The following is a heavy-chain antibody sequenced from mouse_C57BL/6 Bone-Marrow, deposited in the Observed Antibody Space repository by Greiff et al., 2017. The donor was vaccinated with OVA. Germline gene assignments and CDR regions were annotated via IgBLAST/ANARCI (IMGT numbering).Heavy chain of an antibody. CDR1: GFTFSSYA. D-gene: IGHD2-3*01. V-gene: IGHV5-4*03. CDR3: ATAGYYY. J-gene: IGHJ2*01. CDR2: ISDGGSYT. Sequence: EVMLVESGGGLVKPGGSLKLSCAASGFTFSSYAMSWVRQTPEKRLEWVATISDGGSYTYYPDNVKGRFTISRDNAENNLYLQMSHLKSEDTAMYYCATAGYYYWGQGTTLTVSS.